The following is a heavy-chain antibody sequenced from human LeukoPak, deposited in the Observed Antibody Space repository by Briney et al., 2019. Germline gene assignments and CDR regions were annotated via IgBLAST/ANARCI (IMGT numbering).Heavy chain of an antibody. CDR1: GFTFSSYS. CDR3: ARSREGSSSWPDAFDI. V-gene: IGHV3-21*01. CDR2: ISSSSSYI. D-gene: IGHD6-13*01. J-gene: IGHJ3*02. Sequence: GGSLRLSCAASGFTFSSYSMNWVRQAPGKGLEWVSSISSSSSYIYYADSVKGRFTISRDNAKNSLYLQMNSLRAEDTAVYYCARSREGSSSWPDAFDIWGHGTMVTVSS.